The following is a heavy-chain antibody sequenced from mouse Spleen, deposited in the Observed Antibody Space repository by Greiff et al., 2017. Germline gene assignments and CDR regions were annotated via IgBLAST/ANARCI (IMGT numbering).Heavy chain of an antibody. D-gene: IGHD2-5*01. CDR1: GYTFTDYY. J-gene: IGHJ2*01. V-gene: IGHV1-26*01. CDR2: INPNNGGT. CDR3: ARYSFDSNYLHFDY. Sequence: EVQLQQSGPELVKPGASVKISCKASGYTFTDYYMNWVKQSHGKSLEWIGDINPNNGGTSYNQKFKGKATLTVDKSSSTAYMELRSLTSEDSAVYYCARYSFDSNYLHFDYWGQGTTLTVSS.